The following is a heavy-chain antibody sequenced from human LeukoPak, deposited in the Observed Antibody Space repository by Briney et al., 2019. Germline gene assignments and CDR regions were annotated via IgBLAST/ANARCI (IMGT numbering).Heavy chain of an antibody. D-gene: IGHD3-10*01. CDR2: ISRSSTYI. CDR3: ARVGVGNEYGSGSYQD. Sequence: GGSLRLSRAASGFTFSSDIMNWVRHTPGRGLEWVASISRSSTYINYADSVKGRFTISRDNAKNSLHLQMDSLRAEDTAVYYCARVGVGNEYGSGSYQDWGQGTLVTVSS. CDR1: GFTFSSDI. V-gene: IGHV3-21*01. J-gene: IGHJ4*02.